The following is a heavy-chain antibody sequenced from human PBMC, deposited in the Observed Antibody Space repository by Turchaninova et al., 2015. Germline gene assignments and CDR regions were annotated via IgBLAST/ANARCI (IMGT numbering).Heavy chain of an antibody. CDR3: AHVRDPRSWSLGS. J-gene: IGHJ5*02. CDR2: IKSKGSGGTT. Sequence: GRQAPVKGLEWVCRIKSKGSGGTTDYAAPVGGRCTISRDDSQNTLYLQMNSLKIEDTAIYYCAHVRDPRSWSLGSWGQGTLVTVSS. D-gene: IGHD6-13*01. V-gene: IGHV3-15*01.